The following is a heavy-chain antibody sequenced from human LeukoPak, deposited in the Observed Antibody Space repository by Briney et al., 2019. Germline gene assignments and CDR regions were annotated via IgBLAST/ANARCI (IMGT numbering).Heavy chain of an antibody. CDR1: GFTFSSYS. J-gene: IGHJ5*02. CDR2: ISGRSSSR. Sequence: PGGSLRLSCAAPGFTFSSYSMNWVRQAPGKGLEWVSSISGRSSSRYYADSVKGRFTISRDNAKNSLYLQMNSLRAEDTAVYYCARGPGSGRNYNWFDPWGQGTLVTVSS. V-gene: IGHV3-21*01. CDR3: ARGPGSGRNYNWFDP. D-gene: IGHD3-10*01.